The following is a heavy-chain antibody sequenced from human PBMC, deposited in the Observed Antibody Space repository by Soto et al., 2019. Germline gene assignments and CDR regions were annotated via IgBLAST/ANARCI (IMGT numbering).Heavy chain of an antibody. CDR2: ISAYNGNT. V-gene: IGHV1-18*01. Sequence: QVQLVQSGAEVKKPGASVKVSCKASGYTFTSYGISWVRQAPGQGLEWMGWISAYNGNTNYAQKLQGRVTMTTDTSTSTAYMELRSLRSDDTAVYYCARARVVPAAMSSSWFDPWGQGTPVTVSS. CDR1: GYTFTSYG. D-gene: IGHD2-2*01. J-gene: IGHJ5*02. CDR3: ARARVVPAAMSSSWFDP.